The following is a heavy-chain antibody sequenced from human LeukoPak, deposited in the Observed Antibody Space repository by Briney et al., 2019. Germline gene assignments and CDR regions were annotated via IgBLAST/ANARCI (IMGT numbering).Heavy chain of an antibody. V-gene: IGHV3-7*01. Sequence: PGGSLRLSCAASGFTFSSYWMSWVRQAPGKGREWVANIKQDGSEKYYVDSVKGRFTISRDNAKNSLYLQMNSLRAEDTAVYYCARDSDPSSWYVPYYYYYGMDVWGQGTTVTVSS. CDR3: ARDSDPSSWYVPYYYYYGMDV. D-gene: IGHD6-13*01. J-gene: IGHJ6*02. CDR1: GFTFSSYW. CDR2: IKQDGSEK.